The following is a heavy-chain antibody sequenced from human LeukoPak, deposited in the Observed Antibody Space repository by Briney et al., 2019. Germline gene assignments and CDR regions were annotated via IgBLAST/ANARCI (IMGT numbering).Heavy chain of an antibody. CDR3: AKDFSVKWELLIGH. D-gene: IGHD1-26*01. CDR1: LFSFSNYG. J-gene: IGHJ4*02. V-gene: IGHV3-30*02. Sequence: GGSLRLSCVASLFSFSNYGMHWVRQAPGKGLEWVAFIRYDGSKKYYADSVRGRFTISRDKSKNTLSLQMNSLRAEDTAVYYCAKDFSVKWELLIGHWGQGTLVTVSS. CDR2: IRYDGSKK.